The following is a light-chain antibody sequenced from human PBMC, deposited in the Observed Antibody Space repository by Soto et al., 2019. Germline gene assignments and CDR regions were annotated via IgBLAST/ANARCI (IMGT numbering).Light chain of an antibody. CDR2: DDS. CDR3: QVWDTGNDHVV. Sequence: SYELTQPPSVSVAPRQTARITCGGNNIKSKSVHWYQQRPGQAPVLVVHDDSDRPSGIPERFSGSNSENTATLIITRVEAVDEADYDCQVWDTGNDHVVFGGGTKVTVL. V-gene: IGLV3-21*02. J-gene: IGLJ2*01. CDR1: NIKSKS.